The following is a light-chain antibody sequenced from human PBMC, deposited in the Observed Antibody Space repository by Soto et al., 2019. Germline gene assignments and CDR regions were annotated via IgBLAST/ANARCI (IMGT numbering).Light chain of an antibody. J-gene: IGKJ1*01. CDR3: QQYYSYPLT. V-gene: IGKV1-17*01. CDR2: AAS. Sequence: IQVPQAPSSLSASVGDRVTITCRASQDIRDDLGWYQQKPGKAPKLLIYAASTLQSGVPSRFSGSGSGTDFTLTISCLQSEDFATYYCQQYYSYPLTFGQGTKVDIK. CDR1: QDIRDD.